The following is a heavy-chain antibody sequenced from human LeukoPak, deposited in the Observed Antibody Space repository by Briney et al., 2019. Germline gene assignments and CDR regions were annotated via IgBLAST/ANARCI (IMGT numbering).Heavy chain of an antibody. J-gene: IGHJ6*03. V-gene: IGHV1-69*13. CDR3: ARGAPDIYYYSYMDV. CDR2: IIPIFDTA. Sequence: SVKVSCKASGGTFSNYTISWVRQAPGQGLEWMGEIIPIFDTANYAQKFQGRVTITADESTSTAYMELSSLRSEDTAVYYCARGAPDIYYYSYMDVWGKGTTVTISS. CDR1: GGTFSNYT.